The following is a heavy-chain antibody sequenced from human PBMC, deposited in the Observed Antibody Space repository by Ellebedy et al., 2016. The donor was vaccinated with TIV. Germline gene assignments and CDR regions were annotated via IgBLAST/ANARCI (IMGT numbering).Heavy chain of an antibody. J-gene: IGHJ4*02. V-gene: IGHV3-48*02. Sequence: GESLKISCAASGFTFSTYSMNWVRQVPAKGLEWVSYINSGSSTIFYADSVKGRFTISRDNAKNSLYLQMSSLRDEDTAVYYCARDYSGYFFDYWGQGALVTVSS. D-gene: IGHD5-12*01. CDR3: ARDYSGYFFDY. CDR1: GFTFSTYS. CDR2: INSGSSTI.